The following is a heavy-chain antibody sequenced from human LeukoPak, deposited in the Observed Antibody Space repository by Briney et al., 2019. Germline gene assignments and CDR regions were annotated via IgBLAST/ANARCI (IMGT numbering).Heavy chain of an antibody. V-gene: IGHV3-48*01. CDR1: GFTFSSYA. D-gene: IGHD1-26*01. CDR3: ASLASEWELPEVDY. Sequence: GGSLRLSCAASGFTFSSYAMSWVRQAPGTGLEWVSYISPSSTLIYYADSVKGRFTISRDNAKKSLFLQMNSLRAEDTAVYYCASLASEWELPEVDYWGLGTLVTVSS. CDR2: ISPSSTLI. J-gene: IGHJ4*02.